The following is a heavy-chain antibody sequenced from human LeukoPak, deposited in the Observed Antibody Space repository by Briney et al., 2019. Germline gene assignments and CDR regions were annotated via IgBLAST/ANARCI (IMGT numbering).Heavy chain of an antibody. Sequence: GGSLRLSCAASGFTFSSYAMSWVRQAPGKGLEWVSAISGSGGSTYYADSVKGRFTISRDNSKNTLYLQMNSLRAEDTAVYYCAKVSFGSGSYLLGYWGQGTLVTVSS. J-gene: IGHJ4*02. V-gene: IGHV3-23*01. D-gene: IGHD3-10*01. CDR2: ISGSGGST. CDR1: GFTFSSYA. CDR3: AKVSFGSGSYLLGY.